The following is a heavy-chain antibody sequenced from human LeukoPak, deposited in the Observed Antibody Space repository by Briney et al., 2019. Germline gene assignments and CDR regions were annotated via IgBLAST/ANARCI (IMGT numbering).Heavy chain of an antibody. CDR2: IYYSGST. CDR3: ARRSGWFGAIDY. J-gene: IGHJ4*02. D-gene: IGHD3-10*01. CDR1: GGSISSSSYY. V-gene: IGHV4-39*01. Sequence: SETLSLTCTVSGGSISSSSYYWGWIRQPPGKGLEWIGSIYYSGSTYYNPSLKSRVTISVDTSKNQFSLKLSSVTAADTAVCYCARRSGWFGAIDYWGQGTLVTVSS.